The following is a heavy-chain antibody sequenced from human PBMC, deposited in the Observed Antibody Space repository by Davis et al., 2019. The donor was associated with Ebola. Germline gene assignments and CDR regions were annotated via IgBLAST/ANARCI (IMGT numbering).Heavy chain of an antibody. CDR2: ISHTGDT. CDR1: PGSFRGYH. Sequence: MPSETLSLTCAVYPGSFRGYHSRSIRQSPGNGLEWIGEISHTGDTNYNPSLKSRVIISVDTSKNQFSLKLNSVNAADTAMYYCARGQHDLLTGARYAMDGWGRGTTVIVSS. CDR3: ARGQHDLLTGARYAMDG. D-gene: IGHD3-9*01. J-gene: IGHJ6*02. V-gene: IGHV4-34*01.